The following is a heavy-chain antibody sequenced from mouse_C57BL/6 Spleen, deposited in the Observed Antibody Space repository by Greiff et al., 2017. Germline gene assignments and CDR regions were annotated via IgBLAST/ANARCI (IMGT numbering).Heavy chain of an antibody. CDR1: GYSFTDYN. CDR3: ARKGALYYDYDGGFAY. CDR2: INPNYGTT. J-gene: IGHJ3*01. D-gene: IGHD2-4*01. Sequence: VQLKESGPELVKPGASVKISCKASGYSFTDYNMNWVKQSNGKSLEWIGVINPNYGTTSYNQKFKGKATLTVDQSSSTAYMQLNSLTSEDSAVYYCARKGALYYDYDGGFAYWGQGTLVTVSA. V-gene: IGHV1-39*01.